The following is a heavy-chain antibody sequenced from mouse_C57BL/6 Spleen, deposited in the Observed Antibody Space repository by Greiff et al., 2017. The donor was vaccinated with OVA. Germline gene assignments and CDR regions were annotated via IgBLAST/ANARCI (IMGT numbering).Heavy chain of an antibody. Sequence: EVQLQQSGPELVKPGASVKISCKASGYTFTDYYMNWVKQSHGQSLEWIGDINPNDGGTSYNQKFKGKATLTVDKSSSTAYMELRSLTSEDSSVYYCARTTAQATSFAYWGQGTLVTVSA. J-gene: IGHJ3*01. CDR2: INPNDGGT. D-gene: IGHD3-2*02. CDR1: GYTFTDYY. V-gene: IGHV1-26*01. CDR3: ARTTAQATSFAY.